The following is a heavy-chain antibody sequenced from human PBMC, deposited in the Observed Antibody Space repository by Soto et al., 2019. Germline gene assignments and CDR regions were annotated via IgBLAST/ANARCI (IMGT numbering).Heavy chain of an antibody. J-gene: IGHJ4*02. D-gene: IGHD5-12*01. Sequence: SETLSLTCTVSGDSISTNSYSWGWIRQPPGQGLEWIGSMDYSGSTYYNPSLKSRVTISVDTSKNQFSLKLSSLTAADTAVYYCARRQWLQIFDCWGQGTLVTVSS. CDR3: ARRQWLQIFDC. V-gene: IGHV4-39*01. CDR2: MDYSGST. CDR1: GDSISTNSYS.